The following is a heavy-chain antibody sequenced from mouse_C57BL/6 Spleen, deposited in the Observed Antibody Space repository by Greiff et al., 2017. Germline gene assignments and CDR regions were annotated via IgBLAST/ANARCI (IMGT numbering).Heavy chain of an antibody. CDR1: GFSLTSYG. CDR2: IWRGGST. J-gene: IGHJ4*01. D-gene: IGHD2-4*01. CDR3: AKTPYDYDDGYYAMDY. Sequence: VQLQQSGPGLVQPSQSLSITCTVSGFSLTSYGVHWVRQSPGKGLEWLGVIWRGGSTDSNAAFMSRLSITKDNSKSQVFFKMNSLQAYDTAIYYCAKTPYDYDDGYYAMDYWGQGTSVTVSS. V-gene: IGHV2-5*01.